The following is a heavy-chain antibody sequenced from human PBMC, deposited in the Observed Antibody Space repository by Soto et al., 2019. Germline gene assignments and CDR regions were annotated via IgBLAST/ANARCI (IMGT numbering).Heavy chain of an antibody. D-gene: IGHD3-10*01. J-gene: IGHJ4*01. Sequence: EVHLVESGGGLVRPGGYLRLSCAASGFRFSAYWIHWVRQVPGKGLAWVSHISNDDNSATYADSVKGRFTISRDDAKNTVYLQMNSLRADDTAVYYCVRDSARTFDYWGRGTLVTVSS. CDR2: ISNDDNSA. V-gene: IGHV3-74*01. CDR1: GFRFSAYW. CDR3: VRDSARTFDY.